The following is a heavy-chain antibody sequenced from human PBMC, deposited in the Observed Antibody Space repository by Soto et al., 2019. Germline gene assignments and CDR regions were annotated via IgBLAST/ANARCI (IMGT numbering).Heavy chain of an antibody. J-gene: IGHJ6*02. D-gene: IGHD1-1*01. CDR3: ARDRNWKGYSGLDV. CDR2: GYYSGSS. V-gene: IGHV4-59*12. Sequence: PSETLSRTCTVAGGSISSYYWSWIRQPPGKGLEWSGYGYYSGSSGYNPSRKSRVTISVDRSKNQFSLKLSSVTAADTAVYYCARDRNWKGYSGLDVWGQGTTVTVSS. CDR1: GGSISSYY.